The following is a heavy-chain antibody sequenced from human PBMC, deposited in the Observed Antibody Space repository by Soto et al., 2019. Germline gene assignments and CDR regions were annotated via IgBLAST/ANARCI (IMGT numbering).Heavy chain of an antibody. J-gene: IGHJ6*02. CDR3: AKDYWFGEPCYGMDV. D-gene: IGHD3-10*01. CDR1: GFTFSSYG. Sequence: PGGSLRLSXAASGFTFSSYGMHWVRQAPGKGLEWVAVISYDGSNKYYADSVKGRFTISRDNSKNTLYLQMNSLRAEDTAVYYCAKDYWFGEPCYGMDVWGQGTTVTVSS. V-gene: IGHV3-30*18. CDR2: ISYDGSNK.